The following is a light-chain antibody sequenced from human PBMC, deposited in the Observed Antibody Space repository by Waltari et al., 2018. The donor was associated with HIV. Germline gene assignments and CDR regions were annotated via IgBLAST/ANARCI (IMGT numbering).Light chain of an antibody. J-gene: IGLJ2*01. CDR3: QSSDSSGVDFVV. CDR2: KDT. Sequence: DLTQPPSVSVPPGQTATITCTGDALTKRYGYWYQKKSGQAPVLWINKDTERLSGIPGRFSGSRSGTSLTLTINEVRAEDEAEYYCQSSDSSGVDFVVFGGGTKLTV. CDR1: ALTKRY. V-gene: IGLV3-25*03.